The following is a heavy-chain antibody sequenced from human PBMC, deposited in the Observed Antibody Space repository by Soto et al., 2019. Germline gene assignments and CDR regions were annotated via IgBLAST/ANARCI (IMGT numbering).Heavy chain of an antibody. J-gene: IGHJ5*02. Sequence: QVQLQESGPGLVKPSQTLSLTCTVSGGSISSGDYYWSWIRQPPGKGLEWIGYIYYSGSTYYNPSLKSRVTISVDTSKNQFALNLTSVTAADTAVYYCASERPDGSRLDPWGQGTLVTVSS. CDR3: ASERPDGSRLDP. CDR1: GGSISSGDYY. CDR2: IYYSGST. D-gene: IGHD6-13*01. V-gene: IGHV4-30-4*01.